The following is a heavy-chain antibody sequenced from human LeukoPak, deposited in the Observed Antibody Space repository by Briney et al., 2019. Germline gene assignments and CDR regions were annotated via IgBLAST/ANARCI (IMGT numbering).Heavy chain of an antibody. CDR1: GFIFSSYW. D-gene: IGHD3-16*01. Sequence: PGGSLRLSCAASGFIFSSYWMTWVRQAPGKGLEWVSGISGSGGSTDYAESVKGRFTTSRDNSKNTLYLQMNSLRAEDTAVYYCAKDLRLSGPSGKTLGDYWGQGTLVTVAS. CDR3: AKDLRLSGPSGKTLGDY. CDR2: ISGSGGST. V-gene: IGHV3-23*01. J-gene: IGHJ4*02.